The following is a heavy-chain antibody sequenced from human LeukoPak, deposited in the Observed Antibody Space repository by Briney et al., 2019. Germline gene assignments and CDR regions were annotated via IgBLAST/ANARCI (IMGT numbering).Heavy chain of an antibody. CDR3: ARGGSWHYYFDY. CDR1: GGSVSNYY. V-gene: IGHV4-59*02. CDR2: IYYTET. J-gene: IGHJ4*02. Sequence: PSETLSLTCTVSGGSVSNYYWSWIRQSPGKGLEWIGYIYYTETSYNPSLKSRVTISADTSKNQFSLKLSSVTAADTAVYYCARGGSWHYYFDYWGQGTLVTVSS. D-gene: IGHD6-13*01.